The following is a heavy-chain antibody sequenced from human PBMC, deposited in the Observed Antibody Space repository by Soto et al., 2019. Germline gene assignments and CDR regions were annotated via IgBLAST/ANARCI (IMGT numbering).Heavy chain of an antibody. CDR3: ARARSAGSYCSVGICRNTNNCFQS. CDR2: INPNSGGT. V-gene: IGHV1-2*02. CDR1: GYTFTGYY. D-gene: IGHD2-15*01. J-gene: IGHJ5*01. Sequence: ASVKVSCKASGYTFTGYYMHWVRQAPGQGLEWMGWINPNSGGTNYAQKFQGRVTMTRDTPISTAYMELSRLRSDDTAVYYCARARSAGSYCSVGICRNTNNCFQS.